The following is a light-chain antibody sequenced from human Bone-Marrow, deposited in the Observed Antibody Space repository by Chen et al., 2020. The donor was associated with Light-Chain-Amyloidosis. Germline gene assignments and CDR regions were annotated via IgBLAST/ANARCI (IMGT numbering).Light chain of an antibody. CDR1: DLPTKY. CDR3: QSADSSGTYEVL. Sequence: SDERTQPPSVSVSPGHTARITCSGDDLPTKYAYWYQQKPGQAPVLVIHRDTERPSGISERFSGSSSGTTATLTISGVQAEDEADYHCQSADSSGTYEVLFGGGTKLTVL. J-gene: IGLJ2*01. V-gene: IGLV3-25*03. CDR2: RDT.